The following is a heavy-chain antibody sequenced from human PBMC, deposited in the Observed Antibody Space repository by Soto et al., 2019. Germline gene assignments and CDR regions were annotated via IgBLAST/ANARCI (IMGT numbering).Heavy chain of an antibody. D-gene: IGHD3-22*01. Sequence: PSETLSLTCTVTSGSISGSTYYWGWIRQPPGKGLEWIGCIYYSGTTYYNPSLKSRLTISVDTSKNQFSLRLTSVTAADTAVYYCVRHGHRGNYDSFFDYWGQGSLVTVSS. CDR2: IYYSGTT. J-gene: IGHJ4*02. CDR1: SGSISGSTYY. CDR3: VRHGHRGNYDSFFDY. V-gene: IGHV4-39*01.